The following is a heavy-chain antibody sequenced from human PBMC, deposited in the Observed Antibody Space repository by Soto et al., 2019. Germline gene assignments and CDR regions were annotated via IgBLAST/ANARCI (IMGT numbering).Heavy chain of an antibody. Sequence: SETLSLTCAVSSGSISSSNWWSWVRQPPGKGLEWIGEIYHSGSTNYNPSLKSRVTISVDKSKNQFSLKLSSVTAADTAVYYCARGGGMKKYYDILTGYPDWFDPWGQGTLVTVSS. D-gene: IGHD3-9*01. V-gene: IGHV4-4*02. J-gene: IGHJ5*02. CDR1: SGSISSSNW. CDR2: IYHSGST. CDR3: ARGGGMKKYYDILTGYPDWFDP.